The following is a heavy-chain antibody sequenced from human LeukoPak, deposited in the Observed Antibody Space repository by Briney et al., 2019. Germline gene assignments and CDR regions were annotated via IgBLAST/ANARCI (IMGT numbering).Heavy chain of an antibody. D-gene: IGHD2-2*01. V-gene: IGHV4-39*07. CDR2: IYYSGSA. Sequence: SETLSLTCTVSGGSVNSGTYYWSWIRQPPGKGLEWIGNIYYSGSAYYNPSLKSRVTMSVDTSKNQFSLKLSSVTAADTAVYYCARVRIPAANFDYWGQGTLVTVSS. CDR1: GGSVNSGTYY. CDR3: ARVRIPAANFDY. J-gene: IGHJ4*02.